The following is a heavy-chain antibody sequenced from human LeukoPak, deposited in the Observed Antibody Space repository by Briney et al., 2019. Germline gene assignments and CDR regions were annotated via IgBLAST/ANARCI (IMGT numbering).Heavy chain of an antibody. J-gene: IGHJ4*02. Sequence: GGSLRLSCAASGFIVSTYAMSWVRQAPGKGPEWVSAVSGDGVKTFYADSVKGRFTISRDDSKETVYLQLNSLRDGDTAVYYCVKVGEGYSYNPKTCSPSWGQGTLVTVYS. D-gene: IGHD5-18*01. V-gene: IGHV3-23*01. CDR3: VKVGEGYSYNPKTCSPS. CDR2: VSGDGVKT. CDR1: GFIVSTYA.